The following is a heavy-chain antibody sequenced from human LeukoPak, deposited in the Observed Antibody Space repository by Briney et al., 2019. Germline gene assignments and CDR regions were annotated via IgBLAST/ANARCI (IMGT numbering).Heavy chain of an antibody. V-gene: IGHV1-69*06. J-gene: IGHJ5*02. D-gene: IGHD4-17*01. CDR2: IIPIFGTA. CDR1: GGTFSSYA. Sequence: SVKVSCKASGGTFSSYAISWVRQAPGQGLEWMGRIIPIFGTANYAQKFQGRVTITADKSTSTAYMELSSLGSEDTAVYYCARGTTVTTRAWFDPWGQGTLVTVSS. CDR3: ARGTTVTTRAWFDP.